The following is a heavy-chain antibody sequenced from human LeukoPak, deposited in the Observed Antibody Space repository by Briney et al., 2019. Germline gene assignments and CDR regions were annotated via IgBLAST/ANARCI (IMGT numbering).Heavy chain of an antibody. CDR2: ISSNGGST. Sequence: PGGSLRLSCAASGFTFSSYAMHWVRQAPGKGLEYVSAISSNGGSTYYANSVKGRFTISRDNSKNTLYLRMGSLRAEDMAVYYCARGVVKSRPVPANYFDYWGQGTLVTVSS. CDR3: ARGVVKSRPVPANYFDY. V-gene: IGHV3-64*01. D-gene: IGHD2-2*01. CDR1: GFTFSSYA. J-gene: IGHJ4*02.